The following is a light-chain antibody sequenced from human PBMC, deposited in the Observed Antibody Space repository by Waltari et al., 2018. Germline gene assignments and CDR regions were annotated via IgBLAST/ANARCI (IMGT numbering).Light chain of an antibody. CDR2: DVT. Sequence: QSAPSQPASVSGSPGQSITISCTGAISDIGSYEYVSWYQQHPGRVPRLIIFDVTKRASGVSSRFSGSKSANTASLTISGLQAEDEADYYGGSYTAGSALYVLGTGT. V-gene: IGLV2-14*03. CDR3: GSYTAGSALYV. CDR1: ISDIGSYEY. J-gene: IGLJ1*01.